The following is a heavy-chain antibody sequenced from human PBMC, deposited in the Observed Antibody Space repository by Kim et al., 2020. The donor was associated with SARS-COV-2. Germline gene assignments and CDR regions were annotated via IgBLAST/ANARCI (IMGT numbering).Heavy chain of an antibody. CDR3: ARQQQLVGSFDY. J-gene: IGHJ4*02. V-gene: IGHV4-39*01. Sequence: YSNPSLKSRVTMSVDTSKNQYSLTLSSVTAADMAVYYCARQQQLVGSFDYWGQGTLVTVSS. D-gene: IGHD6-13*01.